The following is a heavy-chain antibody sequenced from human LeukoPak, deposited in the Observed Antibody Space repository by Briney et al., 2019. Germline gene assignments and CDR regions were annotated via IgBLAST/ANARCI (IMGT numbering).Heavy chain of an antibody. Sequence: GGSLRLSCAASGFSFRSYSMNWVRQAPGKGLEWLSCISHNGNTVYYADSVKGRFTISRDNAKNSLYLQVNSLRAEDTAVYYCARDNPFYYGSGTHIDFWGQGTLLTVSS. CDR2: ISHNGNTV. J-gene: IGHJ4*02. D-gene: IGHD3-10*01. CDR3: ARDNPFYYGSGTHIDF. V-gene: IGHV3-48*04. CDR1: GFSFRSYS.